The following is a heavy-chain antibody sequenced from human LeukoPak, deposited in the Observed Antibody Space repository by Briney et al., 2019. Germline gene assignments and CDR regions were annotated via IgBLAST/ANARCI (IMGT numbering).Heavy chain of an antibody. J-gene: IGHJ6*04. CDR3: VGSTITMVRGVSNNNYGMDV. CDR2: INPSGGST. V-gene: IGHV1-46*01. D-gene: IGHD3-10*01. CDR1: GYTFTSYY. Sequence: ASVKVSCKASGYTFTSYYMHWVRQAPGQGLEWMGVINPSGGSTSYAQKFQGRVTMTRDTSTSTVYMELSSLRSEDTAVYYCVGSTITMVRGVSNNNYGMDVWGKGTTVTVSS.